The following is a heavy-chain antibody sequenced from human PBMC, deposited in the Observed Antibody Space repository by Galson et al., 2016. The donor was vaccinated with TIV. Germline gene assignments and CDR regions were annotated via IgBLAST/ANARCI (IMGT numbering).Heavy chain of an antibody. CDR3: AGHRDFWSGPGYFYMDV. D-gene: IGHD3-3*01. J-gene: IGHJ6*03. CDR1: GYSFATFW. Sequence: QSGAEVKKPGESLKISCKASGYSFATFWVGWVRQMPGQGLEWMGVIYPADSETRYSPSFQGQVTISADKSISTAYLQWSSLKASDTAIYYGAGHRDFWSGPGYFYMDVWGKGTTVSVSS. CDR2: IYPADSET. V-gene: IGHV5-51*01.